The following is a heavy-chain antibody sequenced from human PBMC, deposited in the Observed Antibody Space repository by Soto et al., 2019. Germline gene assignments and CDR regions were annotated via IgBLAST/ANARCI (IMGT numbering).Heavy chain of an antibody. Sequence: GGSLRLSCGASGFTFSVYAMTWVRQAPGKGLEWVSAISGNGGSTYYADSGKGRFTISRDNSKSTLHLQMNSLRVEDTAVYYCAKDRTFGPPLVRFDSWGQGTLVTVSS. CDR1: GFTFSVYA. CDR3: AKDRTFGPPLVRFDS. V-gene: IGHV3-23*01. CDR2: ISGNGGST. D-gene: IGHD6-6*01. J-gene: IGHJ4*02.